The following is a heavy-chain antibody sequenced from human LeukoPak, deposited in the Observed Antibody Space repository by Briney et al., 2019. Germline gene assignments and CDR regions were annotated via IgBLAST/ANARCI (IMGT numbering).Heavy chain of an antibody. J-gene: IGHJ5*02. Sequence: SETLSLTCTVSGGXISSYYCSWIRQPPGKGLEWIGYIYYSGSTNYNPSLKSRVTISVDTSKNQFSLKLSSVTAADTAVYYCARGPYYYGSGSRNWFDPWGQGTLVTVSS. CDR2: IYYSGST. D-gene: IGHD3-10*01. CDR1: GGXISSYY. CDR3: ARGPYYYGSGSRNWFDP. V-gene: IGHV4-59*01.